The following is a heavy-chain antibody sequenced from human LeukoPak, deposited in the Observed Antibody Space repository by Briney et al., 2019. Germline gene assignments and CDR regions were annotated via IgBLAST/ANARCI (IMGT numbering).Heavy chain of an antibody. V-gene: IGHV4-59*01. D-gene: IGHD6-13*01. CDR3: AREATLSSSWYGALDI. CDR1: GGSISSYY. CDR2: IYYSGST. J-gene: IGHJ3*02. Sequence: SETLSLTCTVSGGSISSYYWSWIRQPPGKGLEWIGYIYYSGSTNYNPSLKSRVTISVDTSKNQFSLKLSSVTAADTAVYYCAREATLSSSWYGALDIWGQGTMVTVSS.